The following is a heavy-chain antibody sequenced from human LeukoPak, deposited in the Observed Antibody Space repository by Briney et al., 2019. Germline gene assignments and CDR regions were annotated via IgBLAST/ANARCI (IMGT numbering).Heavy chain of an antibody. CDR3: TRVIVAVPGYFDYFDF. CDR1: GFTFSNYY. D-gene: IGHD6-19*01. V-gene: IGHV3-7*01. Sequence: GGSLRLSCAASGFTFSNYYMRWIRQAPGKGVEWVANINEDGSNKWHLGSVKGRFTVSRDNARNSLYLQMNSLRAEDTAVYYCTRVIVAVPGYFDYFDFWGQGALVTVSS. CDR2: INEDGSNK. J-gene: IGHJ4*02.